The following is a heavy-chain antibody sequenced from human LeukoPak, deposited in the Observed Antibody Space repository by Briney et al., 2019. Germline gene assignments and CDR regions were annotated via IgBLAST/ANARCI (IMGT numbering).Heavy chain of an antibody. V-gene: IGHV3-73*01. CDR3: AKALYCSGGSCYDAFDI. CDR2: IRSKTHTYAT. CDR1: GFTFSGSA. J-gene: IGHJ3*02. D-gene: IGHD2-15*01. Sequence: PGGSLRLSCAASGFTFSGSAMHWVRQASGKGLEWVGRIRSKTHTYATAYAASVKGRFTISRDNSKNTLYLQMNSLRAEDTAVYYCAKALYCSGGSCYDAFDIWGQGTMVTVSS.